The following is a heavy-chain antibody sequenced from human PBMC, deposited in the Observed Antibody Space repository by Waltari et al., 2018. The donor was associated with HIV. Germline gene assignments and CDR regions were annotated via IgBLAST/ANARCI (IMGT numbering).Heavy chain of an antibody. CDR2: RKQDGSEK. V-gene: IGHV3-7*04. CDR1: GFNFRSYW. D-gene: IGHD3-10*01. J-gene: IGHJ4*02. Sequence: EVQLVEFGGGLVQTGGSLRCPWSASGFNFRSYWVSWVRQAPGKGLEWVANRKQDGSEKYYVDSVNGRFTISRDNAENSLYLQMNSLRAEDTAVYYCARGGFYGSGSKVNWGQGTLVTVSS. CDR3: ARGGFYGSGSKVN.